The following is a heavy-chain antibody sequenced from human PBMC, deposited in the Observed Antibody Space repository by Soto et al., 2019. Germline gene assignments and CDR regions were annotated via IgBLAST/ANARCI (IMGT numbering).Heavy chain of an antibody. V-gene: IGHV1-18*04. Sequence: QVQLVQSGSEVKKPGASVKASCKSSGYTFSSYRITWVRQAPGQGLEWMGWGSPYNGDTNYAQQFQCRLNMTTDTSTNTAYMELGSLRSDDTAVYYCARIAKEYFSSDNCYYYGLDVWGQGTTVTVAS. CDR2: GSPYNGDT. CDR1: GYTFSSYR. CDR3: ARIAKEYFSSDNCYYYGLDV. D-gene: IGHD2-2*01. J-gene: IGHJ6*01.